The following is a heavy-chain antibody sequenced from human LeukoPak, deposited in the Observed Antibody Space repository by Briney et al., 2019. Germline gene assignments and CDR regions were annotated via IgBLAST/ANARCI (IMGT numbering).Heavy chain of an antibody. D-gene: IGHD6-13*01. CDR1: GGSISSGTYY. CDR2: IYTSGST. Sequence: PSETLSLTCTVSGGSISSGTYYWSWIRQPAGKGLEWIGRIYTSGSTNYNPSLKSRVTISVDTSKNQFSLKLSSVTAADTAVYYCARVGVGPYSSSWAGMPDYWGQGTLVTVSS. CDR3: ARVGVGPYSSSWAGMPDY. V-gene: IGHV4-61*02. J-gene: IGHJ4*02.